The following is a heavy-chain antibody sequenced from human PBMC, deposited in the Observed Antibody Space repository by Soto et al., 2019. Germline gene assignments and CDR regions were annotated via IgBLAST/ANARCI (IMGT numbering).Heavy chain of an antibody. CDR2: IGNSFNSI. D-gene: IGHD6-13*01. CDR1: GFTFTSYS. J-gene: IGHJ3*02. Sequence: PGGSLRLSCAASGFTFTSYSMNWVRQAPGKGLEWISHIGNSFNSINYSPSLKSRLTITKDTSKNQVVLTMTNMDPVDTATYYCAHRSIAAAGTHAFDIWGQGTMVTVSS. V-gene: IGHV3-48*04. CDR3: AHRSIAAAGTHAFDI.